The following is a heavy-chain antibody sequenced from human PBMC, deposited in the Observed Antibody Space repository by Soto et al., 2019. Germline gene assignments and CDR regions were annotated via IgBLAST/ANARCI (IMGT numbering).Heavy chain of an antibody. V-gene: IGHV4-34*01. Sequence: SETLSLTCAVYGGSFSGYYWSWISQPPGKGLEWIGEINHSGSTNYNPSLKSRVTIPVDTSKNQFSLKLSSVTAADTAVYYCARAVSYHDILTGYPFRDYYGMDVWGQGTTVTVSS. CDR3: ARAVSYHDILTGYPFRDYYGMDV. CDR2: INHSGST. CDR1: GGSFSGYY. D-gene: IGHD3-9*01. J-gene: IGHJ6*02.